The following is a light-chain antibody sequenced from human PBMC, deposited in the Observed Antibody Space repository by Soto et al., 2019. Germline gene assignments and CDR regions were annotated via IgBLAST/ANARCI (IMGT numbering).Light chain of an antibody. CDR1: QSISSW. CDR3: QQYNSYPWT. CDR2: KAS. V-gene: IGKV1-5*03. J-gene: IGKJ1*01. Sequence: DIQMTQSPSTLSASVGDRVTITCRASQSISSWLAWYQQKPGKAPKLLIYKASSLDSGVPSRFSGSGSGTAFTLPISSLQPDDFATYYCQQYNSYPWTFGQGTKVEI.